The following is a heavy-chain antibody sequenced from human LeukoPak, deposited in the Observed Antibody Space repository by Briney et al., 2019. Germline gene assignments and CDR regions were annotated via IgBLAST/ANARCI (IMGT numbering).Heavy chain of an antibody. J-gene: IGHJ4*02. CDR1: GFTFSNYW. CDR3: ATDSYSKGDY. CDR2: IKQDGSEN. Sequence: GGSLRLSCAASGFTFSNYWMSWVRQAPGKGLEWVANIKQDGSENNYVGSVKGRFTISRDNAKSLLYLQMNSLRAEDTALYYCATDSYSKGDYWGQGTLSPSPQ. V-gene: IGHV3-7*05. D-gene: IGHD4-11*01.